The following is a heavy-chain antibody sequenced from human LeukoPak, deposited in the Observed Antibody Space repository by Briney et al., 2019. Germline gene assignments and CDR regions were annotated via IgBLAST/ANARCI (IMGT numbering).Heavy chain of an antibody. CDR2: IYYSGST. CDR3: AAAPTLLDSSGYFDY. Sequence: SETLSLTCAVYGGSFSDYYWSWIRQHPGKGLEWIGYIYYSGSTYYNPSLKSRVTISVDTSKNQFSLKLSSVTAADTAVYYCAAAPTLLDSSGYFDYWGQGTLVTVSS. D-gene: IGHD3-22*01. CDR1: GGSFSDYY. J-gene: IGHJ4*02. V-gene: IGHV4-31*11.